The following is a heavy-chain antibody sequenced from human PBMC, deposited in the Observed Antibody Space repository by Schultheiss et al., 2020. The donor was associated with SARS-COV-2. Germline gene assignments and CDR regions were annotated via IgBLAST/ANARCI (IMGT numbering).Heavy chain of an antibody. V-gene: IGHV3-33*01. CDR1: GFTFSSYG. CDR2: IWYDGSNK. Sequence: GGSLRLSCAAPGFTFSSYGMHWVRQAPGKGLEWVAVIWYDGSNKYYADSVKGRFTISRDNSKNTLYLQMNSLRAEDTTVYYCARPDLRLRDFWSGAPLEYYMDVWGKGTTVTVSS. J-gene: IGHJ6*03. D-gene: IGHD3-3*01. CDR3: ARPDLRLRDFWSGAPLEYYMDV.